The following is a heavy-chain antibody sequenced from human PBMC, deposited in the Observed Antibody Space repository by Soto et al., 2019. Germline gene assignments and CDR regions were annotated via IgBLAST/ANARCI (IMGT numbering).Heavy chain of an antibody. J-gene: IGHJ6*04. CDR3: ARELRLGAAAGNYGMDV. V-gene: IGHV1-2*04. Sequence: ASVKVSCKASGYTFTGYYMHWVRQAPGQGLEWMGWINPNSGGTNYAQKFQGWVTMTRDTSISTAYMELSRLRSDDTAVYYCARELRLGAAAGNYGMDVWGKGTTVTVSS. CDR1: GYTFTGYY. D-gene: IGHD6-13*01. CDR2: INPNSGGT.